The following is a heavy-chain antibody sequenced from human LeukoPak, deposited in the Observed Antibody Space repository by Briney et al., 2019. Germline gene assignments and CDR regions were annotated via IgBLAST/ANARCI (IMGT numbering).Heavy chain of an antibody. Sequence: PSETLSLTCAVYGGSFSGYYWSWIRQPPGKGLEWIGEINHSGSTNYNPSLKSRVTISVATSKNQFSLKLSSVTAADTAVYYCASGGYCSGGSCSDDAFDIWGQGTMVTVSS. CDR2: INHSGST. J-gene: IGHJ3*02. V-gene: IGHV4-34*01. CDR3: ASGGYCSGGSCSDDAFDI. D-gene: IGHD2-15*01. CDR1: GGSFSGYY.